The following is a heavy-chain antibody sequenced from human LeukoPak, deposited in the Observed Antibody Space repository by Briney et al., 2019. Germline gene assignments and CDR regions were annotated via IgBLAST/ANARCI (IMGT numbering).Heavy chain of an antibody. V-gene: IGHV3-30*03. CDR2: ISYDGKVT. D-gene: IGHD3-9*01. CDR1: GFTFSYFG. Sequence: GGSLRLSCAASGFTFSYFGMHWVRQAPGKGLEWMAVISYDGKVTYYADSVKGRFTISRDNSNNILYLQMNSLRAEDTAVYYCAREGRGYDILTGYYSGLGLDYWGQGTLVTVSS. CDR3: AREGRGYDILTGYYSGLGLDY. J-gene: IGHJ4*02.